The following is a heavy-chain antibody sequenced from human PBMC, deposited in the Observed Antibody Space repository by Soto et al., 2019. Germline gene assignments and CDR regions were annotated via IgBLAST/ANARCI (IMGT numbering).Heavy chain of an antibody. J-gene: IGHJ4*02. D-gene: IGHD2-2*01. V-gene: IGHV3-21*01. Sequence: GGSLRLSCAASGFTFSSYSMNWVRQAPGKGLEWVSSISSSSSYIYYADSVKGRFTISRDNAKNSLYLQMNSLRAEDTAVYYCARDPPDWSLGYCSSTSCPLDYWGQGTLVTVSS. CDR2: ISSSSSYI. CDR3: ARDPPDWSLGYCSSTSCPLDY. CDR1: GFTFSSYS.